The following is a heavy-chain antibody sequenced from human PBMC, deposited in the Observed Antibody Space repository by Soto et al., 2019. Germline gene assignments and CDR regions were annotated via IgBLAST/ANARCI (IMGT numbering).Heavy chain of an antibody. CDR2: IWYDGSNK. CDR3: ARDIAEAYYDSSGYPDY. CDR1: GFTFSSYG. Sequence: GGSLRLSCAASGFTFSSYGMHWVRQAPGKGLEWVAVIWYDGSNKYYADSVKGRFTISRDNSKNTLYLQMNSLRAEDTAVYYCARDIAEAYYDSSGYPDYWGQGTLVTVSS. J-gene: IGHJ4*02. D-gene: IGHD3-22*01. V-gene: IGHV3-33*01.